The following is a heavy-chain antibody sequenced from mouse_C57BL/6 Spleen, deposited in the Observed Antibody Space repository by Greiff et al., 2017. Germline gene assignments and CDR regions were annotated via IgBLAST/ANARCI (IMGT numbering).Heavy chain of an antibody. CDR3: ATYYGSRYYYAMDY. D-gene: IGHD1-1*01. CDR2: ISSGSSTI. V-gene: IGHV5-17*01. J-gene: IGHJ4*01. Sequence: EVKLVESGGGLVKPGGSLKLSCAASGFTFSDYGMHWVRQAPEKGLEWVAYISSGSSTIYYADTVKGRFTISRDNAKNTLFLQMTSLRSEDTAMXYCATYYGSRYYYAMDYWGQGTSVTVSS. CDR1: GFTFSDYG.